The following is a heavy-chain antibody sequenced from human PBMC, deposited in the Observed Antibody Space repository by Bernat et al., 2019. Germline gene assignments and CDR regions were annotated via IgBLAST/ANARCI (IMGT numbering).Heavy chain of an antibody. CDR3: SRAEKGLRMVRGVSSSDY. CDR1: GFTFSSNG. V-gene: IGHV3-33*01. Sequence: QVQLVESGGGVVQPGRSLRLSCAASGFTFSSNGMHWVRQAPGKGLEWVAVIWYDGSNKYYAESVKGRFTISRDKSKNTLYLQMNSLRAEDTAVYYCSRAEKGLRMVRGVSSSDYWGQGTLVTVSS. J-gene: IGHJ4*02. D-gene: IGHD3-10*01. CDR2: IWYDGSNK.